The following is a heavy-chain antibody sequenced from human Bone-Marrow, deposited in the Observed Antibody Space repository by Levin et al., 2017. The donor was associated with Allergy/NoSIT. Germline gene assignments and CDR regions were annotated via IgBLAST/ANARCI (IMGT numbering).Heavy chain of an antibody. V-gene: IGHV3-49*03. D-gene: IGHD3-16*01. J-gene: IGHJ4*02. CDR1: GFTFGDHN. CDR2: IRSKAYGGTT. CDR3: TRDVRSVGY. Sequence: GESLKISCTASGFTFGDHNMNWFRQAPGKGLEWVGFIRSKAYGGTTEYAASVKGRFTISRDDSKSIAYMQMNSLKTEDTAVYYCTRDVRSVGYWCQGSLVTVSS.